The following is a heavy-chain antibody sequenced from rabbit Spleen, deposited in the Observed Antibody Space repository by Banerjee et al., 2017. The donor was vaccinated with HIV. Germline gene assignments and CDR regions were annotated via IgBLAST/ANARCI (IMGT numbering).Heavy chain of an antibody. CDR1: GVSFNDKDV. CDR2: IAGSSGGFT. CDR3: ARETSSGWGIVSFYFSL. D-gene: IGHD4-1*01. Sequence: QSLEESGGGLVKPGASLTLTCKASGVSFNDKDVMCWVRQAPGKGLEWITCIAGSSGGFTYSATWAKGRFTCSKTSSTTVTLQMTSLTVADTATYFCARETSSGWGIVSFYFSLWGPGTLVTVS. V-gene: IGHV1S40*01. J-gene: IGHJ4*01.